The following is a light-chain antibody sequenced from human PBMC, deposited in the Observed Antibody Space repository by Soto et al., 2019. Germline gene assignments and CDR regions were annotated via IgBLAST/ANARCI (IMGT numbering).Light chain of an antibody. V-gene: IGLV2-14*03. Sequence: QSVLTQPASVSGSPGQSITISCTGTSSDVGGYDYVSWYQQHPGKAPKLMIYDVSYRPPGVSNRFSGSKSVSTASLTISGLQAEDEADYYCSSYTTSNTRQIVFGTGTKATVL. CDR1: SSDVGGYDY. CDR2: DVS. J-gene: IGLJ1*01. CDR3: SSYTTSNTRQIV.